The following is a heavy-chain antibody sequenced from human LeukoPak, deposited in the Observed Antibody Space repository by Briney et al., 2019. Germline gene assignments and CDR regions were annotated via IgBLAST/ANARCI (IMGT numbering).Heavy chain of an antibody. CDR1: GGPMSSHY. CDR2: MYTDGST. V-gene: IGHV4-4*07. CDR3: ATYDQRLAFDN. J-gene: IGHJ4*02. Sequence: PSETLSLMCLVSGGPMSSHYWSWIPQPAGKGLQWIGRMYTDGSTNYNASLKSRVTMSIDTSKRQFSLSLSSETAADTAVYYCATYDQRLAFDNWGQGILVTVSS. D-gene: IGHD6-25*01.